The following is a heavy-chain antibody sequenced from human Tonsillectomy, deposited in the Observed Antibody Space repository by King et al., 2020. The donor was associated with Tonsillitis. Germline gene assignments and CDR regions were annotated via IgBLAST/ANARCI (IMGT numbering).Heavy chain of an antibody. V-gene: IGHV1-8*01. CDR1: GYTFTSYD. J-gene: IGHJ6*01. Sequence: QLVQFGAAVKKPGASVKVSCKASGYTFTSYDVNWVRQATGHGLGWMGWMKPNSANTGYAQKFQGRVTMTRNTSISPAYMNLSSLRAEDTAVYYCAMPGSYPYYCYGLDVWGQGTTVTVSS. D-gene: IGHD1-26*01. CDR3: AMPGSYPYYCYGLDV. CDR2: MKPNSANT.